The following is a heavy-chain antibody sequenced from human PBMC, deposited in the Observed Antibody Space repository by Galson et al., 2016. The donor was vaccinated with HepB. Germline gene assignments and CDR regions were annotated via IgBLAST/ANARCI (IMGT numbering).Heavy chain of an antibody. D-gene: IGHD3-10*01. CDR3: ARVGYNYGSGSYYNGDDWYFDL. J-gene: IGHJ2*01. CDR1: GFTFSSYE. V-gene: IGHV3-48*03. CDR2: VSTSGSATTM. Sequence: LRLSCAASGFTFSSYEMNWVRQAPGKGLEWVSYVSTSGSATTMFYADSVKGRFTISRDNSENTLYLQMNSLRAEDTAVYYCARVGYNYGSGSYYNGDDWYFDLWGRGTLVIVSS.